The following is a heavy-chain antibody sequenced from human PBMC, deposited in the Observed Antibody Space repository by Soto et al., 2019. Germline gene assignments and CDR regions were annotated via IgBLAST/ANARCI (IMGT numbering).Heavy chain of an antibody. CDR2: INHSGST. J-gene: IGHJ5*02. V-gene: IGHV4-34*01. CDR3: ARAVTATYSRSHNWFDP. Sequence: PSETLSLTCAVYGGSFSGYYWSWIRQPPGKGLEWIGEINHSGSTNYNPSLKSRVTISVDTSKNQFSLKLSSVTAADTAVYYCARAVTATYSRSHNWFDPWGQGTLVTVSS. CDR1: GGSFSGYY. D-gene: IGHD6-13*01.